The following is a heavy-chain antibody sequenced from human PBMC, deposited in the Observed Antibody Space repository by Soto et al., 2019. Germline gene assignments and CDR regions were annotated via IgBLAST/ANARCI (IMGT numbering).Heavy chain of an antibody. V-gene: IGHV3-7*01. CDR1: GFTFTTAW. J-gene: IGHJ6*03. Sequence: GGSLRLSCAASGFTFTTAWINWVRQAPGKGLEWVANIKQDGSEKYYVDSVKGRFTISRDNAKNSLYLQMNSLRAEDTAVYYCARSVVAVHYYYYMDVWGQGTTVTVSS. CDR3: ARSVVAVHYYYYMDV. CDR2: IKQDGSEK.